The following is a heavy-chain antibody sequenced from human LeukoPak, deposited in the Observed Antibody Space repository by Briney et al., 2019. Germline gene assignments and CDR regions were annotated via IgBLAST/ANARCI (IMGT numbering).Heavy chain of an antibody. CDR2: IYYSGST. V-gene: IGHV4-59*01. D-gene: IGHD6-6*01. CDR1: GGSISTYY. Sequence: SETLSLTCTVSGGSISTYYWSWIRQPPGKGLEWIGYIYYSGSTNYNPSLKSRVTISVDTSKNQFSLRLSSVTAADTAVYFCASGNSSSNFDYWGQGTLVTVSS. J-gene: IGHJ4*02. CDR3: ASGNSSSNFDY.